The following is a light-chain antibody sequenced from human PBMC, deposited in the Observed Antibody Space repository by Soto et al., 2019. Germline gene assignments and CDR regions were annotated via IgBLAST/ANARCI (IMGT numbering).Light chain of an antibody. V-gene: IGLV2-14*01. CDR1: SSDVGGYIY. CDR3: SSYTSSSPHVV. J-gene: IGLJ2*01. CDR2: DVS. Sequence: QSALTQPASVSGSPGQSITTSCTGTSSDVGGYIYVSWYQQHPGKAPKLMIYDVSNRPSGVSNRFSGSKSGNTASLTISGLQAEDEADYYCSSYTSSSPHVVFGGGTKLTVL.